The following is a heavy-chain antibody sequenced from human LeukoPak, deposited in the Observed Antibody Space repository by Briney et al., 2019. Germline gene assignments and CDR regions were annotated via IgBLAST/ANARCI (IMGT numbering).Heavy chain of an antibody. CDR2: INNSGST. CDR1: GGSISSGGYS. V-gene: IGHV4-39*07. Sequence: SETLSLTCTVSGGSISSGGYSWSWIRQHPGKGLEWIGEINNSGSTNYNPSLKSRVTISVDTSKNQFSLKLSSVTAADTAVYYCARAYYDFWSGYYRGAYYFDYWGQGTLVTVSS. J-gene: IGHJ4*02. CDR3: ARAYYDFWSGYYRGAYYFDY. D-gene: IGHD3-3*01.